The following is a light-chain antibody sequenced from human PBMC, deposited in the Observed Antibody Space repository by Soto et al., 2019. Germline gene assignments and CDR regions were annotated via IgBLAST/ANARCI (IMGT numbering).Light chain of an antibody. CDR3: NSLSAAGTSYV. V-gene: IGLV2-14*01. CDR1: SGDVGSHNH. J-gene: IGLJ1*01. CDR2: EVN. Sequence: QSALTQPASVSGSPGQSIAISCTGTSGDVGSHNHVSWYQQYPGRAPKLIIYEVNNRPSGVSDRFSGSKSGSTASLTISGLQAEDEADYYCNSLSAAGTSYVFGTGTKVTV.